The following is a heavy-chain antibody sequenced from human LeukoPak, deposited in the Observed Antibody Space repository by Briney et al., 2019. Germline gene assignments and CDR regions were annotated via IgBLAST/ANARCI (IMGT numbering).Heavy chain of an antibody. D-gene: IGHD2-15*01. CDR3: AKLCMCGSCYWNS. J-gene: IGHJ4*02. CDR2: ISASGGST. V-gene: IGHV3-23*01. CDR1: GFTFSSYA. Sequence: GASLRLSCSASGFTFSSYAMSWVRQAPRKGLEWVSGISASGGSTDYADSVKGRFTISRDNSKNTLYLQMNSLRAGDTAVYYCAKLCMCGSCYWNSWGQGTLVTVSS.